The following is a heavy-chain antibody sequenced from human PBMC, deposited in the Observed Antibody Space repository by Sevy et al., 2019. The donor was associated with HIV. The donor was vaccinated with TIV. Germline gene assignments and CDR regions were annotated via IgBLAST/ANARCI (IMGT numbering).Heavy chain of an antibody. Sequence: GGSLRLSCAASGFTFSSYWMSWVRQAPGKGLEWVANIKQDGSEKYYVDSVKGRFTISRDNAKNSLYLQMNSLRAEDTAVYYCARSHISMIVARDAFDIWGQGTMVTVSS. CDR3: ARSHISMIVARDAFDI. CDR1: GFTFSSYW. D-gene: IGHD3-22*01. CDR2: IKQDGSEK. J-gene: IGHJ3*02. V-gene: IGHV3-7*01.